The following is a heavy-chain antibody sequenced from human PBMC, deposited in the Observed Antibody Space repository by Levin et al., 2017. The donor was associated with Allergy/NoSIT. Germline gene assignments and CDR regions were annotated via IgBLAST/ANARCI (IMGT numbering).Heavy chain of an antibody. CDR1: GGSISSYY. Sequence: SETLSLTCTVSGGSISSYYWSWIRQPPGKGLEWIGYIYYSGSTNYNPSLKSRVTISVDTSKNQFSLKLSSVTAADTAVYYCASLETDGYYFDYWGQGTLVTVSS. V-gene: IGHV4-59*01. D-gene: IGHD6-25*01. CDR3: ASLETDGYYFDY. J-gene: IGHJ4*02. CDR2: IYYSGST.